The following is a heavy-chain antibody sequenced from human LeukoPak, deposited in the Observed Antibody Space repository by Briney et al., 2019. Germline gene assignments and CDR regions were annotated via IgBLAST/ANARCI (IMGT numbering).Heavy chain of an antibody. V-gene: IGHV5-51*01. J-gene: IGHJ5*02. CDR1: GYSFTSYW. CDR2: IYPGDSDT. D-gene: IGHD3-10*01. CDR3: ARLDGSGSYYTNWFDP. Sequence: GESLKISCKGSGYSFTSYWIGWVRRMPGKGLEWMGIIYPGDSDTRYSPSFQGQVTISADKSISTAYLQWSSLKASDTAMYYCARLDGSGSYYTNWFDPWGQGTLVTVSS.